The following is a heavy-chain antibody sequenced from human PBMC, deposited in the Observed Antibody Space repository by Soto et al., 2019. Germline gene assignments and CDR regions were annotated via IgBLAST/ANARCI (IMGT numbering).Heavy chain of an antibody. V-gene: IGHV1-18*01. J-gene: IGHJ6*02. CDR2: ISTYNGNT. CDR3: ARDDYSSRWPYYYYGMDD. Sequence: ASVKVSCKASGYTFTNYGISWVRQAPGQGLEWMGWISTYNGNTNYAQKLQGRVTMTTDTSTSTTYMELRSLRSEDTAVYYCARDDYSSRWPYYYYGMDDWDLG. CDR1: GYTFTNYG. D-gene: IGHD6-13*01.